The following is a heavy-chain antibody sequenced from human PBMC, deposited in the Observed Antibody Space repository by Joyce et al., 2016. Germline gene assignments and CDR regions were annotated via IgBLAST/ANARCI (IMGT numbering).Heavy chain of an antibody. Sequence: QVQLVESGGGVVQPGRSLRLSCAASGFPFSSYGMHWVRQAPGKGLEWVAVISYDVEKKYSADSVKGRFTISRDNSKNTLYLQMNSLRAEDTAVYYCAKDDCSSTSCYFDYWGQGTLVTVSS. D-gene: IGHD2-2*01. CDR1: GFPFSSYG. CDR2: ISYDVEKK. CDR3: AKDDCSSTSCYFDY. V-gene: IGHV3-30*18. J-gene: IGHJ4*02.